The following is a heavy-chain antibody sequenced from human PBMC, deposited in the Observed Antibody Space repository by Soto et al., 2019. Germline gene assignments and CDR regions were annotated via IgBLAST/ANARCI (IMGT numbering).Heavy chain of an antibody. CDR3: ARTHSGSYYSVFSY. CDR2: IYRSGTT. J-gene: IGHJ4*02. Sequence: SETLSLTCVVSNFSISSGYYWGWIRQSPGKGLEWIASIYRSGTTSYNPSLKSRVTISVDPSKNQFSLMLTAVTAADTAVYYCARTHSGSYYSVFSYWGRGSLVTVSS. CDR1: NFSISSGYY. V-gene: IGHV4-38-2*01. D-gene: IGHD1-26*01.